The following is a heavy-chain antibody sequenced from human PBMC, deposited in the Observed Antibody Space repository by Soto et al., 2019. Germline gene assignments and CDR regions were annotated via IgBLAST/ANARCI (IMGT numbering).Heavy chain of an antibody. CDR2: IHYSGST. CDR3: ARGGIVVRRPFDY. J-gene: IGHJ4*02. CDR1: GDSNNSYY. V-gene: IGHV4-59*01. D-gene: IGHD6-19*01. Sequence: QVQLQESGPGLVKPSETLSLTCTVSGDSNNSYYWSWIRQPPGKGLEWIGYIHYSGSTNYNPSLKSRVTISVDTSKNQFSLKLSSVTAAATAVYYCARGGIVVRRPFDYWGQGTLVTVSS.